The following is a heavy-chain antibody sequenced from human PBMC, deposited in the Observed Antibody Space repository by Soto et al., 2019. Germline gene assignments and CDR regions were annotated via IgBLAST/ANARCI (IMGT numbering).Heavy chain of an antibody. V-gene: IGHV5-51*01. CDR3: ARKLDLRNGTTWFDP. CDR2: IYPGDSDT. J-gene: IGHJ5*02. Sequence: CLKMSGRGSGYSCARYWIGGVRQMPGEGLEWMGIIYPGDSDTRYSPSFQGQVTISADKSISTAYLQWSSLKASATAMYYCARKLDLRNGTTWFDPWGQGTLVGASS. CDR1: GYSCARYW. D-gene: IGHD1-7*01.